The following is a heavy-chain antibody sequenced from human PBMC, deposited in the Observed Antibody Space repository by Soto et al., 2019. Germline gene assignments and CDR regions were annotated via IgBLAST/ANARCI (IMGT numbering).Heavy chain of an antibody. Sequence: GGSLRLSCAASGFTLSSYTIHWVRQAPGKGLECVSYISSSNDKIYYADSVKGRFTISRDNSKNTLYLQMNSLRAEDTAVYYCARVSGGGILNYWGQGTLVTVSS. J-gene: IGHJ4*02. CDR1: GFTLSSYT. V-gene: IGHV3-48*01. CDR2: ISSSNDKI. D-gene: IGHD2-15*01. CDR3: ARVSGGGILNY.